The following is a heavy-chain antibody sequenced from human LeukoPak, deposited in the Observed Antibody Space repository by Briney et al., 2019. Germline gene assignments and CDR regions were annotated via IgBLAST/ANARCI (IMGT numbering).Heavy chain of an antibody. CDR2: LSGRSDSI. Sequence: PGGSLRLSCAASGFTFTIYGMNWLRQAPGKGLEWVSYLSGRSDSIYYAESVKGRFTISRDNARNSLYLQMNSLKDEDTAVYFCARGANSGSYFSAFDYWGQGTLVTVSS. J-gene: IGHJ4*02. CDR3: ARGANSGSYFSAFDY. V-gene: IGHV3-48*02. D-gene: IGHD1-26*01. CDR1: GFTFTIYG.